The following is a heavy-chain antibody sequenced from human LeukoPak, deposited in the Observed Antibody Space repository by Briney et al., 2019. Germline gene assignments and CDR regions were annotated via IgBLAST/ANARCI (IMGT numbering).Heavy chain of an antibody. D-gene: IGHD3-10*01. J-gene: IGHJ4*02. CDR3: AKDNRAYYGSGSYYIDY. V-gene: IGHV3-23*01. CDR1: GFTFSSYA. Sequence: GGSLRLSCAASGFTFSSYAMSWVRQAPGKGLEWVSAISGSGGSTYYADSVKGRFTISRDNSKNTLYLQMNSLRAEDAAVYYCAKDNRAYYGSGSYYIDYWGQGTLVTVSS. CDR2: ISGSGGST.